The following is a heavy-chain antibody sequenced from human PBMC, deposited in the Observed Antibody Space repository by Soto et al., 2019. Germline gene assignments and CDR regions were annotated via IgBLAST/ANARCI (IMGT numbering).Heavy chain of an antibody. CDR2: INQDGGVT. CDR1: GFTFISSS. Sequence: GGSLRLSCVASGFTFISSSMGWIRQAPGKGLEWVANINQDGGVTYYVDSVEGRFTISRGNTKDSLYLQMNSLRGEDTAIYYCARYYRGSGRYFFDYWGQGTPVTVSS. J-gene: IGHJ4*02. V-gene: IGHV3-7*03. D-gene: IGHD6-19*01. CDR3: ARYYRGSGRYFFDY.